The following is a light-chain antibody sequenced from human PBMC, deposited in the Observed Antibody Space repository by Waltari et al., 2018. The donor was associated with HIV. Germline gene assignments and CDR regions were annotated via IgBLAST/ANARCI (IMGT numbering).Light chain of an antibody. CDR1: SSDVGNYTL. Sequence: QSALAQPASVSDSPGQSITLSCTGPSSDVGNYTLVSWYQQHPGKVPKLIIYEVTKRPSGVSNRFSGSKSGNTASLTISGLQAEDEADYYCCSYAASRSVVFGGGTKLTVL. CDR2: EVT. J-gene: IGLJ2*01. V-gene: IGLV2-23*02. CDR3: CSYAASRSVV.